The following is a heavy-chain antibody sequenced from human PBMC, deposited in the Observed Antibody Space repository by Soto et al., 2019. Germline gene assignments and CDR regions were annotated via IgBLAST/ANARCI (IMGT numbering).Heavy chain of an antibody. J-gene: IGHJ6*03. D-gene: IGHD3-3*01. V-gene: IGHV3-21*01. Sequence: GGSLRLSCAASGFTFSSYSMNWVRQAPGKGLEWVSSISSSSSYIYYADSVKGRFTISRDNAKNSLYLQMKSLRAEDTAVYYCARDLKATYYDFWSAESITAAMDVWGKGTTVTVSS. CDR1: GFTFSSYS. CDR3: ARDLKATYYDFWSAESITAAMDV. CDR2: ISSSSSYI.